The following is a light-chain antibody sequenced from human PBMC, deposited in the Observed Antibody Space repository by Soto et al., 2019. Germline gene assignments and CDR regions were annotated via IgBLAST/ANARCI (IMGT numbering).Light chain of an antibody. V-gene: IGLV2-23*01. CDR1: SSDLGSYNL. Sequence: QSALTQPASVSGSPGQSITLSCTGTSSDLGSYNLVSWYQQHPGKAPKLMIYEGSKRPSGVSYRFSGSKSGNTASLTISGLQAEDEADYYCCSYAGSSTLYVFGTGTKLTVL. J-gene: IGLJ1*01. CDR2: EGS. CDR3: CSYAGSSTLYV.